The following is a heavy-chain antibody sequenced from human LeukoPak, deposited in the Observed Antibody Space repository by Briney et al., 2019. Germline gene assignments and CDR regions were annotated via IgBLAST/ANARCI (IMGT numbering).Heavy chain of an antibody. Sequence: ASETLSLTCTVSGGSVSSGSYYWSWIRQPPGKGLEWIGYISYSGSTNYNPSLKSRVTMSVDTSKDQLSLKLSSVTAADTAVYYCARDTHADHFQHWGQGTLVTVSS. CDR1: GGSVSSGSYY. CDR3: ARDTHADHFQH. V-gene: IGHV4-61*01. CDR2: ISYSGST. J-gene: IGHJ1*01.